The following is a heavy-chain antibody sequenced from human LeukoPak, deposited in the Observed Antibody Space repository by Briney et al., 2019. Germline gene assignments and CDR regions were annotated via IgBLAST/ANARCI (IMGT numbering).Heavy chain of an antibody. CDR2: IYYSGST. J-gene: IGHJ5*02. Sequence: SETLSLTCTVSGGSISSYYWSWIRQPPGKGLEWIGSIYYSGSTYYNPSLKSRVTISVDTSKNQFSLKLSSVTAADTAVYYCARDPTLITMIVGGSGWFDPWGQGTLVTVSS. D-gene: IGHD3-22*01. CDR3: ARDPTLITMIVGGSGWFDP. CDR1: GGSISSYY. V-gene: IGHV4-39*07.